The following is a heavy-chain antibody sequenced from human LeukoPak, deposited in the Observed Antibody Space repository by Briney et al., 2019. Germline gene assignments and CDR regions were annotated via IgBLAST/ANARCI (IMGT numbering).Heavy chain of an antibody. V-gene: IGHV3-48*03. Sequence: GSLRLSCVGSGFTFSTYEMNWVRQAPGKGLEWLSFISRGGFEIHYAASVEGRFTISRDDAKNSLYLQMNSLRDEDTSVYYCARGVLYSNGWYMRGYFDYWGQGTLVTVSS. CDR3: ARGVLYSNGWYMRGYFDY. CDR2: ISRGGFEI. D-gene: IGHD6-19*01. CDR1: GFTFSTYE. J-gene: IGHJ4*02.